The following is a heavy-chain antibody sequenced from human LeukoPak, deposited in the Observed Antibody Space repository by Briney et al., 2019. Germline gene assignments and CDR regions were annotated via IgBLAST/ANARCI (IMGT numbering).Heavy chain of an antibody. CDR1: GASISSSSYY. V-gene: IGHV4-39*01. CDR3: ARRPNWNYSNWFDP. J-gene: IGHJ5*02. D-gene: IGHD1-7*01. CDR2: IYYSEST. Sequence: SETLSLTCTVSGASISSSSYYWGWIRQPPGKGLEWIGNIYYSESTYYNPSLKSRVTMSIDTSRNQFSLKLRSVTAADTAVYYCARRPNWNYSNWFDPWGQGTLVTISS.